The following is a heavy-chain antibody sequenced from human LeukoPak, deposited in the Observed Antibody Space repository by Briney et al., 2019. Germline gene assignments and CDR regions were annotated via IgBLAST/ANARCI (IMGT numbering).Heavy chain of an antibody. V-gene: IGHV1-46*01. D-gene: IGHD3/OR15-3a*01. CDR1: GYTFTSYY. Sequence: ASVKVSCKASGYTFTSYYMHWVRQAPGQGLEWMGIINPSGGSTSYAQKFQGRVTMTRDTSTSTVYMELSSLRSEDTAVYYCARVLAIFGLDTTDFYMDVWGKGTTVTVSS. CDR2: INPSGGST. CDR3: ARVLAIFGLDTTDFYMDV. J-gene: IGHJ6*03.